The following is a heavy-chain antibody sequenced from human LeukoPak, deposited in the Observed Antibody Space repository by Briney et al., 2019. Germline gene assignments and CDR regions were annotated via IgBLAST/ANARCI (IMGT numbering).Heavy chain of an antibody. D-gene: IGHD6-13*01. CDR1: GSSISSYY. CDR2: IYNSGTT. CDR3: ARVSPIPAAGSSYYFAMDV. J-gene: IGHJ6*02. V-gene: IGHV4-4*07. Sequence: KPSETLSLACTASGSSISSYYWSWLRQPAAKGLEWIGRIYNSGTTTYNPSFKSRVTMSLDTTNNQLSLKLTSVTAADTAVYYCARVSPIPAAGSSYYFAMDVWGQGTTVTVSS.